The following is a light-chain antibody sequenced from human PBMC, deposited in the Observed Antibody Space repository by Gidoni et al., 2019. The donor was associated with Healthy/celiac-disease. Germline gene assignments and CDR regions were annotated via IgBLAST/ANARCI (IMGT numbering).Light chain of an antibody. CDR2: DTS. CDR1: QPVSGNF. V-gene: IGKV3-20*01. Sequence: EIILTQSPGTLSVSPGERATLFCRATQPVSGNFLAWYQQKPGQPPSLLIYDTSRRATGVPDRFSGSGSGTDVSLLISRLQTEDSALYYCQQYGASPLTFXGXTRVEI. CDR3: QQYGASPLT. J-gene: IGKJ4*01.